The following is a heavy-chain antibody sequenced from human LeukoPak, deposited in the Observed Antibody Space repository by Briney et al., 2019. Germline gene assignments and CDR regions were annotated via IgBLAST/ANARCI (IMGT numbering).Heavy chain of an antibody. CDR2: IYYSGST. D-gene: IGHD3-22*01. Sequence: PSETLFLTCTVSGGSISSYYWSWIRQPPGKGLEWIGYIYYSGSTNYNPSLKSRVTISVDTSKNQFSLKLSSVTAADTAVYYCARVAYYYDSSGYSYYFDYWGQGTLVTVSS. CDR3: ARVAYYYDSSGYSYYFDY. CDR1: GGSISSYY. V-gene: IGHV4-59*12. J-gene: IGHJ4*02.